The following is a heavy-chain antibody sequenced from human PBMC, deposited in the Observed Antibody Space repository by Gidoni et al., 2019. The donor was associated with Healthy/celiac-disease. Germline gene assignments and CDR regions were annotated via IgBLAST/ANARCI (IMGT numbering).Heavy chain of an antibody. CDR2: INSDGSST. CDR3: ARDLSAPYCGGDCYYDY. CDR1: GFTFSRYW. V-gene: IGHV3-74*01. D-gene: IGHD2-21*02. J-gene: IGHJ4*02. Sequence: EVQLVESGGGLVQPGGSLRLSCAASGFTFSRYWMHWVRQAPGKGLVWVSRINSDGSSTSYADSVKGRFTISRDNAKNTLYLQMNSLRAEDTAVYYCARDLSAPYCGGDCYYDYWGQGTLVTVSS.